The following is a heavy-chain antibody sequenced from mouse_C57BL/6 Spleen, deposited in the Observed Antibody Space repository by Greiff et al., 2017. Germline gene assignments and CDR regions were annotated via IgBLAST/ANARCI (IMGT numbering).Heavy chain of an antibody. CDR3: ARGKTAQASYYAMDY. CDR2: ILPGSGST. Sequence: QVQLQQSGAELMKPGASVKLSCKATGYTFTGYWIEWVKKRPGHGLEWIGEILPGSGSTNYNEKFQGKATFTAYTSSNTAYMQFSSLTTEDSAIDYCARGKTAQASYYAMDYWGQGTSVTVSS. CDR1: GYTFTGYW. V-gene: IGHV1-9*01. D-gene: IGHD3-2*02. J-gene: IGHJ4*01.